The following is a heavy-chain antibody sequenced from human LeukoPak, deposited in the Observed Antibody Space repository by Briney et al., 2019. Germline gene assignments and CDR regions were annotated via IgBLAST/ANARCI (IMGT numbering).Heavy chain of an antibody. D-gene: IGHD1-26*01. J-gene: IGHJ4*02. V-gene: IGHV4-61*02. CDR3: AREVGPSDY. CDR2: IYTSGST. Sequence: PSETLSLTCTVSGGSISSGSYYWSWIRQPAGKGLEWIGRIYTSGSTNYNPSLKSRVTISVDTSKNQFSLKLSSVTAADTAVYYCAREVGPSDYWGQGTLVTVSS. CDR1: GGSISSGSYY.